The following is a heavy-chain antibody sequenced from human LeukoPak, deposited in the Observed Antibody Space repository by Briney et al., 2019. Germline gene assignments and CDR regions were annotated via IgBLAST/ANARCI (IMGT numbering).Heavy chain of an antibody. V-gene: IGHV1-18*01. CDR2: ISAYNGNT. CDR3: ARESYTSQAFDY. Sequence: ASVKVSCKASGYSFTSNGISWVRQAPGQGLEWMGWISAYNGNTNYAQKLQGRVTMTTETSTSTAYMELRSLRSDDTAVYYCARESYTSQAFDYWGQGTLVTVSS. D-gene: IGHD3-16*01. J-gene: IGHJ4*02. CDR1: GYSFTSNG.